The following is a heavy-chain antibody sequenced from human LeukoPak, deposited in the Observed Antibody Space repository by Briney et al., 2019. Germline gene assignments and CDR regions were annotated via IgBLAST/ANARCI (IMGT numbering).Heavy chain of an antibody. D-gene: IGHD3-16*01. CDR3: ARLVEGGYFDY. V-gene: IGHV3-30-3*01. J-gene: IGHJ4*02. CDR2: ISYDGSNK. Sequence: GGSLRLSCAASGFTFSSYAMHWVRQAPGKGLEWVAVISYDGSNKYYADSVKGRFTISRDNSKNTLYLQMNSLRAEDTAVYYCARLVEGGYFDYWGQGTLVTVSS. CDR1: GFTFSSYA.